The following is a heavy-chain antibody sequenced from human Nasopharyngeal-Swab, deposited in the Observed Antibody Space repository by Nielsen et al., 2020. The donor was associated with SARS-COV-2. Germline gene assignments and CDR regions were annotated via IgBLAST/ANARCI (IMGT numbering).Heavy chain of an antibody. Sequence: SANVPCKASGYTFTSYAMHWVRQAPGQRREWMGWINAGNGNTKYSQKFQGRVTITRDTSASTAYMELSSLRSEDTAVYYCARVGIMSGNLWGWFDPWGQGTLVTVSS. J-gene: IGHJ5*02. CDR1: GYTFTSYA. V-gene: IGHV1-3*01. CDR2: INAGNGNT. D-gene: IGHD1-26*01. CDR3: ARVGIMSGNLWGWFDP.